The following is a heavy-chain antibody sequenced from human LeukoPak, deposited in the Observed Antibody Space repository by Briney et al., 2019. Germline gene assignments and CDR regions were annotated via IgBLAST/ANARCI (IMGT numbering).Heavy chain of an antibody. CDR1: GFIFSDYY. D-gene: IGHD4-11*01. CDR2: IDGSSSRT. V-gene: IGHV3-11*03. CDR3: ARRGTDYCTPSSCHPNWFAP. J-gene: IGHJ5*02. Sequence: GGSLRLSCAASGFIFSDYYESWMRQAPGKGLEWLSYIDGSSSRTNYADSVKGRFTISRDNVKNSLYLQMNSLRAEDTAVYFCARRGTDYCTPSSCHPNWFAPWGQGTQVTVSS.